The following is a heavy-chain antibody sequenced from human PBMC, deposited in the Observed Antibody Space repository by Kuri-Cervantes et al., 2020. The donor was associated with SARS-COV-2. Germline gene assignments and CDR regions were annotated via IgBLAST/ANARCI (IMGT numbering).Heavy chain of an antibody. CDR2: ISSSSSYI. J-gene: IGHJ4*02. CDR1: GFTFSSYS. V-gene: IGHV3-21*01. D-gene: IGHD3-3*01. Sequence: GGSLRLSCAASGFTFSSYSMNWVRQAPGKGLEWVSSISSSSSYIYYADSVKGRFTISRDNAKNSLYLQMNSLTTEDTAVYYCAKSNPHSDYYFDYWGQGTLVTVSS. CDR3: AKSNPHSDYYFDY.